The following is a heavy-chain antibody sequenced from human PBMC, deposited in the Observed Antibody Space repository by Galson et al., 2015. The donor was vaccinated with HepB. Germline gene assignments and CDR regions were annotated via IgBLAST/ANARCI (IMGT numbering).Heavy chain of an antibody. Sequence: SLRLSCAASGFTFSSYEMNWVRQAPGKGLEWVSYISSSGSTIYYADSVKGRFTISRDNAKNSLYLQMNSLRAEDTAVDYCARDGAYYGMDVWGQGTTVTVSS. CDR2: ISSSGSTI. D-gene: IGHD3-10*01. V-gene: IGHV3-48*03. CDR1: GFTFSSYE. CDR3: ARDGAYYGMDV. J-gene: IGHJ6*02.